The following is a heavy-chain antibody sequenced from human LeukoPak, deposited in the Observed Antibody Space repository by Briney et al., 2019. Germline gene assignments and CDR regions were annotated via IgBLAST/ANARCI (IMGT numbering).Heavy chain of an antibody. CDR1: GGSFSGYY. J-gene: IGHJ4*02. D-gene: IGHD6-19*01. CDR2: IYYSGST. V-gene: IGHV4-59*08. Sequence: SETLSLTCAVYGGSFSGYYWSWIRQPPGKGLEWTGYIYYSGSTNYNPSLKSRVTISVDTSKNQFSLKLSSVTAADTAIHYCARAVSGRFDYWGQGTLVTVSS. CDR3: ARAVSGRFDY.